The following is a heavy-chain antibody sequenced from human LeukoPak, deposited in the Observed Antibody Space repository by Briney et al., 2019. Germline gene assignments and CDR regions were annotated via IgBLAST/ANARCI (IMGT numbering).Heavy chain of an antibody. CDR2: ISTSGSTI. D-gene: IGHD1-26*01. J-gene: IGHJ4*02. V-gene: IGHV3-48*03. CDR3: ARDRALSGSYLKPFDY. CDR1: GFSFSSYE. Sequence: GGSLRLSCAASGFSFSSYEMNWVRQAPGKGLEWVSYISTSGSTIYYADSVKGRFTISRDNAKNSLYLQMNSLRAEDTAVYHCARDRALSGSYLKPFDYRGQGTLVTVSS.